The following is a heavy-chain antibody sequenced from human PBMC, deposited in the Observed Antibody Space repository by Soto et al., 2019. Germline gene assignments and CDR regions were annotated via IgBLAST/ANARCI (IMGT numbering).Heavy chain of an antibody. Sequence: PSETLSLTCTVSDDSITNYDWSWIRQRHGKGLECVGYIYHSESSSTNPSLKSRVDMSLETSKRQISLKLTSVTAADTAVYYCAREYMRWFDPWGQGTMVTVSS. V-gene: IGHV4-59*01. D-gene: IGHD1-20*01. J-gene: IGHJ5*02. CDR3: AREYMRWFDP. CDR1: DDSITNYD. CDR2: IYHSESS.